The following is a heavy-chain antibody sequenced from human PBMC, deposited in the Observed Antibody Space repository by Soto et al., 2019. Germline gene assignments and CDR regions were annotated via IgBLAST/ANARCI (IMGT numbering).Heavy chain of an antibody. CDR2: IIDSGGST. D-gene: IGHD1-26*01. Sequence: WGSLRLSCAASGFTFSSYAMNWVRQAPGKGLEWVSDIIDSGGSTYYADAVKGRFTISRDNSKSTLYLQMNSLRAEDTAVYYCGKGRSYYYYYGVDVWGQGTTVTVSS. V-gene: IGHV3-23*01. CDR1: GFTFSSYA. J-gene: IGHJ6*02. CDR3: GKGRSYYYYYGVDV.